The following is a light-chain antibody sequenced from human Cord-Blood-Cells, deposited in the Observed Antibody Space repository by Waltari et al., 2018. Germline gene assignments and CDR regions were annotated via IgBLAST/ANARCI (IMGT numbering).Light chain of an antibody. CDR3: QQYNNWPPIT. J-gene: IGKJ5*01. CDR1: QSVSSN. Sequence: EIVMTQSPATLSVSPEERATLSCRARQSVSSNLAWYQQKPGQAPRLLLYGASTRATGIPARFSGSGSGTEFTLTISSLLSEDFAVYYCQQYNNWPPITFGQGTRLEIK. V-gene: IGKV3-15*01. CDR2: GAS.